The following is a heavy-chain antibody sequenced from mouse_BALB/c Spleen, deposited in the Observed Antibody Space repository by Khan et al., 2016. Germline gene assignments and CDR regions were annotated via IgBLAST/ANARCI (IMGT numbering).Heavy chain of an antibody. D-gene: IGHD2-3*01. CDR3: ARPNDGYFTSWFAY. V-gene: IGHV4-1*02. Sequence: EVKLLESGGGLVQPGGSLKLSCAASGFDFSRYWMSWVRQAPGKGLDWIGEINPDSSTINYTPSLKDKFIISRDNAKHTLYLQMSKVRSEDTALYYCARPNDGYFTSWFAYWGQGTLVTVSA. J-gene: IGHJ3*01. CDR2: INPDSSTI. CDR1: GFDFSRYW.